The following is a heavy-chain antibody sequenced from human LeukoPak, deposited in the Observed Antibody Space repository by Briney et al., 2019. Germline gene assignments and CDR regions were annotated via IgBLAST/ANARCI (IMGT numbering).Heavy chain of an antibody. CDR3: ARSGAYYYDSSGYYADY. V-gene: IGHV4-34*01. J-gene: IGHJ4*02. CDR2: INHSGST. CDR1: GGSFSGYY. Sequence: PSETLSLTCAVYGGSFSGYYWSWIRQPPGKGLEWIGEINHSGSTNYNPSLKSRVTISVDTSKNQFSLKLSSVTAADTAVYYCARSGAYYYDSSGYYADYWGQGTLVTVSS. D-gene: IGHD3-22*01.